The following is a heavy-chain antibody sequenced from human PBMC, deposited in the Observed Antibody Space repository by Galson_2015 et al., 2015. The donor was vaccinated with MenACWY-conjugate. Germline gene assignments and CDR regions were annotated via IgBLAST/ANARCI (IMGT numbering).Heavy chain of an antibody. CDR1: GYTFTHYG. CDR3: ARDRSRSNGYAWFDP. CDR2: ISAYNGNT. J-gene: IGHJ5*02. D-gene: IGHD2-2*01. V-gene: IGHV1-18*01. Sequence: SVKVSCKASGYTFTHYGINWVRQAPGQGLEWMGWISAYNGNTKYAQKLQGRVTMTTDASTSTAYMELRSLRSDDTAMYYCARDRSRSNGYAWFDPWGQGTLVSVSS.